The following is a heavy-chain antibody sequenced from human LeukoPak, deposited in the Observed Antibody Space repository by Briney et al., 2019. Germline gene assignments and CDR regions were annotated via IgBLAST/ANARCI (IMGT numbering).Heavy chain of an antibody. CDR1: GFTVSSNY. Sequence: PGGSLRLPCAASGFTVSSNYMSWVRQAPGKGLEWVSLIYSGGSTFYADSVKGRFTISRDNSKNTLYLQMNSLRAEDTAVYYCAREVMVVAATTFWFFDLWGRGALVTVSS. J-gene: IGHJ2*01. CDR2: IYSGGST. D-gene: IGHD2-15*01. CDR3: AREVMVVAATTFWFFDL. V-gene: IGHV3-53*01.